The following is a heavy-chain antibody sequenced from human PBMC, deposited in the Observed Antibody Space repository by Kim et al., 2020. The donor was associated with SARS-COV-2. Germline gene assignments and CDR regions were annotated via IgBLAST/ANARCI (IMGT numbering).Heavy chain of an antibody. CDR3: ASRIDDSPGWVDP. CDR1: GGSITSGDYY. Sequence: SETLSLTCTVSGGSITSGDYYWSWIRQSPGKGLEWIGYIYHTGSTYYTPSLKSRVVISIDTSKSQFSLTLTSVTAADTAVYYCASRIDDSPGWVDPWGQG. J-gene: IGHJ5*02. D-gene: IGHD3-16*01. V-gene: IGHV4-30-4*01. CDR2: IYHTGST.